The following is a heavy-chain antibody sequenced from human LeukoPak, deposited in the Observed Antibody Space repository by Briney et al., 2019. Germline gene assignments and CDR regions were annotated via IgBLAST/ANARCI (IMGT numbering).Heavy chain of an antibody. Sequence: ASVKVSCKASGYTFTSYGITWVRQAPGQGLEWMAWISPYNGDTNYTQNLQGRVTMTTDTSTSTAYMELRSPRSDDTAVYYCARWLTYGNFDYWGQGTLVTVSS. CDR2: ISPYNGDT. J-gene: IGHJ4*02. CDR1: GYTFTSYG. D-gene: IGHD3-22*01. CDR3: ARWLTYGNFDY. V-gene: IGHV1-18*01.